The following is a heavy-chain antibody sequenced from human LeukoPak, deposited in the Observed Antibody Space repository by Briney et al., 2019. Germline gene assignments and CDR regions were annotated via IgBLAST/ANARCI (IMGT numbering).Heavy chain of an antibody. J-gene: IGHJ4*02. CDR2: IYYSEST. V-gene: IGHV4-59*01. Sequence: SETLSLTCTVSGGSISSYYWSWIRQPPGKGLEWIGYIYYSESTNYNPSLKSRVTISVDTSKNQFSLKLSSVTAADTAVYYCAREILYYFDYWGQGTLVTVSS. CDR1: GGSISSYY. CDR3: AREILYYFDY.